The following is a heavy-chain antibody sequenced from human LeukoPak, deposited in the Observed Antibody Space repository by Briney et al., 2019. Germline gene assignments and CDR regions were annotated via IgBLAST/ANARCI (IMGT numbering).Heavy chain of an antibody. Sequence: GGSLRLSCAASGFRFNRFSMSWVRQTPGKGLEWVANIKQDGSQKEYAGSVKGRFAISRDNANNFLDLQMNSLRAEDTGVYYCASVDFDNNAHYHYYLPNWGQGTRVTVSS. CDR1: GFRFNRFS. CDR2: IKQDGSQK. J-gene: IGHJ4*02. D-gene: IGHD2/OR15-2a*01. CDR3: ASVDFDNNAHYHYYLPN. V-gene: IGHV3-7*01.